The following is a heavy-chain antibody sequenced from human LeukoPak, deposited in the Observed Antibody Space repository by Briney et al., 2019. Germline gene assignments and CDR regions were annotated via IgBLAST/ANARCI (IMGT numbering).Heavy chain of an antibody. CDR2: ISRSSSDT. D-gene: IGHD4-17*01. CDR3: AGGLTTVTSLASY. CDR1: GFTFSDYY. J-gene: IGHJ4*02. Sequence: GGSLRLSCAASGFTFSDYYMSWIRQAPGKGLEWVSYISRSSSDTNYAGSVKGRFTISRDNAKNSLYLQMNSLRAEDTAVYYCAGGLTTVTSLASYWGQGTLVTVSS. V-gene: IGHV3-11*05.